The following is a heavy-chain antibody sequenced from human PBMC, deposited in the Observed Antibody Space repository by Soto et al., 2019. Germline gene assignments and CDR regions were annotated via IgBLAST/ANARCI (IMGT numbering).Heavy chain of an antibody. CDR1: GYTFISHP. V-gene: IGHV1-3*01. D-gene: IGHD3-10*01. J-gene: IGHJ5*02. CDR3: ARGILLWFGTDNFCFDP. CDR2: INAGNGNT. Sequence: GASVKVSCKASGYTFISHPIHWVRQAPGQRLEWMGWINAGNGNTKYSQKFQGRVTITRDTSASTAYMELSRLRSEDTALYYCARGILLWFGTDNFCFDPWAREPWSPLL.